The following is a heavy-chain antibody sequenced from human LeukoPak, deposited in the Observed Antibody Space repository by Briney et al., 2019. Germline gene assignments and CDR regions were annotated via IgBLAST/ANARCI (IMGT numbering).Heavy chain of an antibody. J-gene: IGHJ4*02. CDR1: GITLSNYG. Sequence: GGSLRLSCSVSGITLSNYGMSWVRQPPGKGLQWVAGISGSGGKTNYADSVKGRITISRDNPKNILYLQMTSLRVEDTAVYFCAKRGVVIRVFLVGFHKEAYYFDSWGQGALVTVSS. V-gene: IGHV3-23*01. CDR2: ISGSGGKT. D-gene: IGHD3-10*01. CDR3: AKRGVVIRVFLVGFHKEAYYFDS.